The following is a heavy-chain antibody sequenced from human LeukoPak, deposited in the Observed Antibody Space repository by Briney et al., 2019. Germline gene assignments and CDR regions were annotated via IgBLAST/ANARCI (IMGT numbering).Heavy chain of an antibody. D-gene: IGHD3-16*01. CDR2: INPRSGDT. V-gene: IGHV1-2*02. Sequence: ASVKVSCKASGYTFSDYYVHWVRQAPGQGLEWMGWINPRSGDTNYLEKFQGRVTVTRDTSISAAYLELNRLTSDDTAVYFCAREGGAYTTWWTAFDMWGHGTLVSVSS. CDR1: GYTFSDYY. J-gene: IGHJ3*02. CDR3: AREGGAYTTWWTAFDM.